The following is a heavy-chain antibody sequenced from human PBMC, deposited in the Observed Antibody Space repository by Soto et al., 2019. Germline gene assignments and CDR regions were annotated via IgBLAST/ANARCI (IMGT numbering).Heavy chain of an antibody. V-gene: IGHV5-10-1*01. D-gene: IGHD4-4*01. CDR2: IDPSDSYT. CDR1: GYSFTSYW. CDR3: AREDYIAGYHFDY. J-gene: IGHJ4*02. Sequence: GESLKISCNGSGYSFTSYWISWVRQMPGKGLEWMGRIDPSDSYTNYSPSFQGHVAISVDTSKNQFSLKLSSVTAADTTVYYCAREDYIAGYHFDYWGQGTLVTVSS.